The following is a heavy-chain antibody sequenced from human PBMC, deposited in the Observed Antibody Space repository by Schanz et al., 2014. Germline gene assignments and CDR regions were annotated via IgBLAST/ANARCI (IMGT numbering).Heavy chain of an antibody. J-gene: IGHJ4*02. D-gene: IGHD1-1*01. CDR3: AKIERNED. CDR1: GFSLDIFA. Sequence: VEPGGSLRLSCATSGFSLDIFAVSWVRQAPGKGLEWVSSFNDGGVNKYYAESVKGRFTISRDNSKNTLYLQMNSLRAEDTAVYFCAKIERNEDWGQGTLVTVSS. V-gene: IGHV3-23*01. CDR2: FNDGGVNK.